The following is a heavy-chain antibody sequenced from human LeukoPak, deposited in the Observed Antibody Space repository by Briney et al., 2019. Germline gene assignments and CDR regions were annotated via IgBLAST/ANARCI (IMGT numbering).Heavy chain of an antibody. Sequence: GGSLRLSCAASGLTFRNYAMTWVRQAPGKGLEWVSGISGGGDGTFYADSVKGRFTLSRDNSKNTLYLQMNSLRAEDTALYYCARGWQQLGEWGQGTLVTVSS. CDR3: ARGWQQLGE. V-gene: IGHV3-23*01. CDR2: ISGGGDGT. CDR1: GLTFRNYA. J-gene: IGHJ4*02. D-gene: IGHD3-16*01.